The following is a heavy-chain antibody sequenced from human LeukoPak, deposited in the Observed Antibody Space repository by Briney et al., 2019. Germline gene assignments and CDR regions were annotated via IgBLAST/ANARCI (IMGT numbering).Heavy chain of an antibody. CDR2: IKQDGSEK. Sequence: PGGSLRLSCAASGFTFSSYWMSWVRQAPEKGLEWVANIKQDGSEKYYVDSVKGRFTISRDNAKNSLYLQMNSLRAEDTAVYYCARHTVTYYYYYMDVWGKGTTVTVSS. J-gene: IGHJ6*03. V-gene: IGHV3-7*01. CDR3: ARHTVTYYYYYMDV. CDR1: GFTFSSYW. D-gene: IGHD4-17*01.